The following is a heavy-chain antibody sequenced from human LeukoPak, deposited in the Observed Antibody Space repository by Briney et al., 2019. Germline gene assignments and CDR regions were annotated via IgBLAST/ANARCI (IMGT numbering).Heavy chain of an antibody. Sequence: PSETLSLTCTVSGGSISSYYWSWIRQPAGKGLEWIGRIYTSGSTNYNPPLKSRVTMSVDTSKNQFSLKLSSVTAADTAVYYCARAPGYCSGGSCYTRGPFDYWGQGTLVTVSS. D-gene: IGHD2-15*01. CDR1: GGSISSYY. CDR2: IYTSGST. V-gene: IGHV4-4*07. CDR3: ARAPGYCSGGSCYTRGPFDY. J-gene: IGHJ4*02.